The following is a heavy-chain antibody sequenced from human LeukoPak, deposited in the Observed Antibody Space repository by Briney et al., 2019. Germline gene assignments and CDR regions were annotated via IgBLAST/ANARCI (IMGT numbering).Heavy chain of an antibody. CDR2: MNPNSGNT. D-gene: IGHD3-3*01. J-gene: IGHJ6*03. CDR3: ARPNSVLRFLEWPKGGYYYYYMDV. Sequence: ASVKVSCKASGYTFTSYDTNWVRQATGQGLEWMGWMNPNSGNTGYAQKFQGRVTMTRNTTISTAYMELSSLRSEDTAVYYCARPNSVLRFLEWPKGGYYYYYMDVWGKGTTVTVPS. V-gene: IGHV1-8*01. CDR1: GYTFTSYD.